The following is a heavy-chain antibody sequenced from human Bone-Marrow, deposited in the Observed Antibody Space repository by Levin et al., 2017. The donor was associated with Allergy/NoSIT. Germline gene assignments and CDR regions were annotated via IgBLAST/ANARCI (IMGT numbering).Heavy chain of an antibody. V-gene: IGHV3-30*15. J-gene: IGHJ4*02. Sequence: GGSLRLSCAASGFTFSSFTMHWVRQAPGKGLEWVTFISFDGSTKYYADSVRGRFAISRDNSKNTLFLQMSSLRPEDTAMYYCAREVGSGWRYSDYWGQRTLVTVSS. D-gene: IGHD6-19*01. CDR1: GFTFSSFT. CDR3: AREVGSGWRYSDY. CDR2: ISFDGSTK.